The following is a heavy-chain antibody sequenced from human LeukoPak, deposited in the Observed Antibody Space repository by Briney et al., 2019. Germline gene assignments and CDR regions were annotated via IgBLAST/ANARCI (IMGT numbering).Heavy chain of an antibody. V-gene: IGHV4-31*03. J-gene: IGHJ4*02. CDR3: ARQREHYYDSSGYVEPFDY. Sequence: SETLSLTCTVSGGSISSGGYYWSWLRQHPGKALAWIGYIYYSGSTYYSPSLKSRVTISVDTSKNQFSLKLSSVTAADTAVYYCARQREHYYDSSGYVEPFDYWGQGTLVTVSS. CDR1: GGSISSGGYY. CDR2: IYYSGST. D-gene: IGHD3-22*01.